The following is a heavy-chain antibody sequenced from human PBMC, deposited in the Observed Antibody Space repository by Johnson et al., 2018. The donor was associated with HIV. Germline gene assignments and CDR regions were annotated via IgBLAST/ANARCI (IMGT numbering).Heavy chain of an antibody. CDR3: ASVPMIVVLDGAFDI. D-gene: IGHD3-22*01. V-gene: IGHV3-66*01. J-gene: IGHJ3*02. Sequence: MQLVESGGRLVKPGGSLRLSCAASGFTFSDYYMSWIRQAPGKGLEWVSVIYSGGSTYYADSVKGRFTISRDNSKNTLYLQMNSLRAEDTAVYYCASVPMIVVLDGAFDIWGQGTMVTVSS. CDR2: IYSGGST. CDR1: GFTFSDYY.